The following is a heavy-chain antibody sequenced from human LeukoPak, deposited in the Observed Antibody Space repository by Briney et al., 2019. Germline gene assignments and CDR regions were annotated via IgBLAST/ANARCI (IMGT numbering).Heavy chain of an antibody. CDR2: ISGSGGST. Sequence: GGSLRLSCAASGFTFGSYAMSWVRQAPGKGLEWVSAISGSGGSTYYADSVKGRFTISRDNSKNTLYLQMNSLRAEGTAVYYCANLIAVAESYFDYWGQGTLVTVSS. V-gene: IGHV3-23*01. CDR1: GFTFGSYA. CDR3: ANLIAVAESYFDY. D-gene: IGHD6-19*01. J-gene: IGHJ4*02.